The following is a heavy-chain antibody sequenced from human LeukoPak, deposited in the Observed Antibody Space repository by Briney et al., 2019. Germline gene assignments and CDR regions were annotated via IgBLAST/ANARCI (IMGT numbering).Heavy chain of an antibody. CDR2: IYYSGSA. D-gene: IGHD3-10*01. CDR3: ARLAYGSGSYTWYYFDY. CDR1: GGSISSYY. Sequence: SETLSLTCTVSGGSISSYYWSWIRQPPGKGLEWIGYIYYSGSANYNPSLKSRVTISVDTSKNQFPLKLSSVTAADTAVYYCARLAYGSGSYTWYYFDYWGQGTLVTVSS. J-gene: IGHJ4*02. V-gene: IGHV4-59*08.